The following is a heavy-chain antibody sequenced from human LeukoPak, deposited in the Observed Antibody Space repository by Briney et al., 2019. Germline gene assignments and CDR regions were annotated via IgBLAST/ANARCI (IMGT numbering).Heavy chain of an antibody. J-gene: IGHJ5*02. V-gene: IGHV6-1*01. CDR1: GDSVSSNSAA. Sequence: SQTLSLTCAISGDSVSSNSAAWNWIRQSPSRGLEWLGRTYYRSKWYNDYAVSVKSRITINPDTSKNQFSLQLNSVTPEDTAVYYCARMLPEISMTVVILPGSNCFDPWGQGTLVTVSS. D-gene: IGHD3-22*01. CDR2: TYYRSKWYN. CDR3: ARMLPEISMTVVILPGSNCFDP.